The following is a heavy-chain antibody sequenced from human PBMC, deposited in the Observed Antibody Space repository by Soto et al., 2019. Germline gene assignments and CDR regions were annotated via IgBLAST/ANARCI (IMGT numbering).Heavy chain of an antibody. CDR1: GGSISSSSYY. Sequence: SETLSLTCAVSGGSISSSSYYWGWIRQPPGKGLEWIGSIYYSGSTYYNPSLKSRVTISVDTSKNQFSLKLSSVTAADTAVYYCARRDYYGSEGPYYYYGMDVWGQGTTVTVSS. J-gene: IGHJ6*02. CDR2: IYYSGST. D-gene: IGHD3-10*01. CDR3: ARRDYYGSEGPYYYYGMDV. V-gene: IGHV4-39*01.